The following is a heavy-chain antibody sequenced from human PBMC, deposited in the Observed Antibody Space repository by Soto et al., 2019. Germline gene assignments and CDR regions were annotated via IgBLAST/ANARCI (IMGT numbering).Heavy chain of an antibody. Sequence: GGSLRLSCAASGFPFSAFAMNWVRQAPGKGLQWVSGIGGSGASIFYTDSVKGRFTISRDNSKNTLYLQMNNVRAEDTAVYFCARSLRPLSWFDPWGQGTLVTVSS. J-gene: IGHJ5*02. CDR1: GFPFSAFA. CDR3: ARSLRPLSWFDP. V-gene: IGHV3-23*01. CDR2: IGGSGASI. D-gene: IGHD3-10*01.